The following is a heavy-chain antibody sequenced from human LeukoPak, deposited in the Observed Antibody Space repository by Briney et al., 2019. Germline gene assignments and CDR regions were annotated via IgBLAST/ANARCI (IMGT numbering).Heavy chain of an antibody. CDR2: INPSGGST. CDR1: GYTFTSYD. Sequence: GASVKVSCKASGYTFTSYDINWVRQATGQGLEWMGIINPSGGSTSYAQKFQGRVTMTRDTSTSTVYMELSSLRSEDTAVYYCARENPPSGSPPFDYWGQGTLVTVSS. CDR3: ARENPPSGSPPFDY. D-gene: IGHD3-10*01. V-gene: IGHV1-46*01. J-gene: IGHJ4*02.